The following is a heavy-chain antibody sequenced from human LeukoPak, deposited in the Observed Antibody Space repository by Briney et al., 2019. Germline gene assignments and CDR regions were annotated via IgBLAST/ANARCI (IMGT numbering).Heavy chain of an antibody. CDR1: VYTFISYG. D-gene: IGHD1-26*01. CDR2: INPYNGNT. Sequence: GASVKVSCKASVYTFISYGISCVRQAPGQGLEWMGWINPYNGNTNYAQKLQGRVTMTTDTSTSTAHMELRSLISDDTAVYYCARPLRGTYYGFAYWGQGTLVTVSS. J-gene: IGHJ4*02. CDR3: ARPLRGTYYGFAY. V-gene: IGHV1-18*01.